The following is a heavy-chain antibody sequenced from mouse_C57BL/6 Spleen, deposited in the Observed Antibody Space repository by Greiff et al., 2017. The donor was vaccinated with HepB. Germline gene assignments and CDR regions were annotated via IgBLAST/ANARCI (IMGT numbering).Heavy chain of an antibody. CDR3: ARSPFTTVVAHWYFDV. Sequence: VHVKQSGPELVKPGASVKISCKASGYSFTDYNMNWVKQSNGKSLEWIGVINPNYGTTSYNQKFKGKATLTVDQSSSTAYMQLNSLTSEDSAVYYCARSPFTTVVAHWYFDVWGTGTTVTVSS. V-gene: IGHV1-39*01. J-gene: IGHJ1*03. D-gene: IGHD1-1*01. CDR2: INPNYGTT. CDR1: GYSFTDYN.